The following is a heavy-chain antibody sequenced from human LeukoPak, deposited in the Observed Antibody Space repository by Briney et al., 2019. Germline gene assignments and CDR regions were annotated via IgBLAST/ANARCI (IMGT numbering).Heavy chain of an antibody. Sequence: SGTLSLTCAVYGGSFSGYYWSWIRQPPGKGLEWIGEINHSGSTNYNPSLKSRVTISVDTSKNQFSLKLSSVTAADTAVYYCARGLNWWFDYWGQGTLVTVSS. CDR2: INHSGST. J-gene: IGHJ4*02. D-gene: IGHD2-8*02. CDR3: ARGLNWWFDY. CDR1: GGSFSGYY. V-gene: IGHV4-34*01.